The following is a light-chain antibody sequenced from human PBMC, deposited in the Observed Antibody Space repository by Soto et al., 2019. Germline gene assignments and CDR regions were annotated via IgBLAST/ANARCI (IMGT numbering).Light chain of an antibody. V-gene: IGLV2-14*01. CDR2: EVN. Sequence: LAQPSSVSGSPGQSITISCTGTSTDVGGYNYVSWYQHHPGKGPKLIIYEVNNRPSGVSDRFSGSKSGNKASLTISGLQAEDEANYYCSSYRSTSVYVFGTGTKVTVL. J-gene: IGLJ1*01. CDR3: SSYRSTSVYV. CDR1: STDVGGYNY.